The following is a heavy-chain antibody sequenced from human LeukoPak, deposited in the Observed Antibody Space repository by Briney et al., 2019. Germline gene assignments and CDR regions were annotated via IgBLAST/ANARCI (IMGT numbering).Heavy chain of an antibody. V-gene: IGHV3-48*03. J-gene: IGHJ4*02. CDR3: ARDRVYCSGGGCQSVFDY. CDR2: ISRGGSTI. CDR1: GFSFSNNE. Sequence: GGSLRLSCEGSGFSFSNNEMNWVRQAPGRGLEWVTYISRGGSTIYYADSVKGRFTLSRDNAKNSLYLEMDSLRAEDTAVYYCARDRVYCSGGGCQSVFDYWGQGTLVTVSS. D-gene: IGHD2-15*01.